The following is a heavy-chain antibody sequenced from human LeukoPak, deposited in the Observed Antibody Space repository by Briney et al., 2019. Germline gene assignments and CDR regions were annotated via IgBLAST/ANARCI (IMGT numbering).Heavy chain of an antibody. CDR2: IKHDGSEE. CDR3: GYTNNFYH. D-gene: IGHD3-16*02. V-gene: IGHV3-7*01. Sequence: PGEALRLSCVASVLSLSGQWMNWVRQAPWQGLEWVANIKHDGSEEYYVDSVKGRFTISRDDGRNSVSLQMNSVRAEDTAVYYCGYTNNFYHWGQGTLVVVSS. J-gene: IGHJ4*02. CDR1: VLSLSGQW.